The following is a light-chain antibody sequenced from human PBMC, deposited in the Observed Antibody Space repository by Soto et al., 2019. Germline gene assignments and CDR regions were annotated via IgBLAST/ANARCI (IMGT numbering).Light chain of an antibody. CDR1: SSDIDAYNY. V-gene: IGLV2-14*01. J-gene: IGLJ1*01. CDR3: GSYTTSSNYV. CDR2: DVS. Sequence: QSAPAQPASVSGSPGQSITISCTGTSSDIDAYNYVSWYQQHPGKAPKLMIYDVSNRPSGISNRFSGSKSGNTASLTISGLQAEDEADYYCGSYTTSSNYVFGTGTKVTVL.